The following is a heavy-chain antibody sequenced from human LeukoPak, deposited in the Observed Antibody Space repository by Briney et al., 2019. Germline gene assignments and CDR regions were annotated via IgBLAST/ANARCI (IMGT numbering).Heavy chain of an antibody. V-gene: IGHV3-48*02. CDR2: ISSRSSAI. J-gene: IGHJ5*01. CDR1: GLNFDTYH. D-gene: IGHD1-1*01. Sequence: GGSLRLSCAASGLNFDTYHMHWVRQAPGKGPAWVSYISSRSSAIWYAESVEGRFSISRDNAKNSLYLQMNSLRDEDTGVYYCVTRSPGQNNCFDSWGKGNLVSVSS. CDR3: VTRSPGQNNCFDS.